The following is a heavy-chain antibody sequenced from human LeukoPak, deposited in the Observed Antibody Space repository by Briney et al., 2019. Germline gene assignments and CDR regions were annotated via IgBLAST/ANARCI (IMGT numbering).Heavy chain of an antibody. CDR1: GFTFSSTT. CDR2: ISKDGSDK. V-gene: IGHV3-30-3*01. D-gene: IGHD1-7*01. J-gene: IGHJ4*02. CDR3: ARDYWWNYDY. Sequence: GGSLRLSCVASGFTFSSTTMGWVRQAPGKGLEWVAVISKDGSDKYYPGSVRGRFTISRDNSKNTIYLQMDSLRAEDTAIYYCARDYWWNYDYWGQGTLVTVSS.